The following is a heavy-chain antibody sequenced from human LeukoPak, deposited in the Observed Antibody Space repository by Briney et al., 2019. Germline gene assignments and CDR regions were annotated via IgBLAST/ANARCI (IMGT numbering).Heavy chain of an antibody. J-gene: IGHJ4*02. D-gene: IGHD1-26*01. CDR1: GFTFSSYG. CDR3: AKEVSGSYYGDY. Sequence: PGGSLRLSCAASGFTFSSYGRHWVRQAPGKGLEWVAFIRYDGSNKYYADSVKGRFTISRDNSKNTLYLQMNSLRAEDTAVYYCAKEVSGSYYGDYWGQGTLVTVSS. V-gene: IGHV3-30*02. CDR2: IRYDGSNK.